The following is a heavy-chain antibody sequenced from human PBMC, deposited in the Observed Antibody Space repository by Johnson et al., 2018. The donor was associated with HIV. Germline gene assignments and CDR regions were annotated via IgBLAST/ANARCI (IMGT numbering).Heavy chain of an antibody. D-gene: IGHD3-22*01. CDR2: ISGSGGST. V-gene: IGHV3-23*04. CDR1: GFTFSSYA. Sequence: VQLVESGRGVVRPGGSLRLSCAASGFTFSSYAMSWVRQAPGKGLEWVSAISGSGGSTYYADSVKGRFTISRDNSKNTLYLQMNSRGAEDTAVYYFASRYYYDSSGRDAFDIWGQGTMVTVSS. J-gene: IGHJ3*02. CDR3: ASRYYYDSSGRDAFDI.